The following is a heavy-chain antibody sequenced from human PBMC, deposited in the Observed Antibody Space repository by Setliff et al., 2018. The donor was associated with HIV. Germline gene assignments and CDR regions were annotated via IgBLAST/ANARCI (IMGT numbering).Heavy chain of an antibody. CDR3: ARHGRLSGSYWGGGDY. V-gene: IGHV4-38-2*01. CDR2: IYHTGSS. CDR1: GFSISSRYY. D-gene: IGHD1-26*01. Sequence: SETLSLTCDVSGFSISSRYYWGWIRQSPGKGLEWVGNIYHTGSSYYNPSLNDRATISLDTSKNQFSLKLTSVTAADTAVYYCARHGRLSGSYWGGGDYWGQGTLVTVSS. J-gene: IGHJ4*02.